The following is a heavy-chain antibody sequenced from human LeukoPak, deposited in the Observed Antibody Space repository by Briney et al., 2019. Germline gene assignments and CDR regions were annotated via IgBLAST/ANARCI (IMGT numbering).Heavy chain of an antibody. CDR2: ISSSSSYI. D-gene: IGHD3-22*01. J-gene: IGHJ3*02. CDR1: GFTFSSYS. Sequence: PGGSLRLSCAASGFTFSSYSMNWVRQPPGKELEWVSSISSSSSYIYYADSAKGRFTISRDNSKNTLYLQMNSLRAEDTAVYYCARGGDSSGSKRSAFDIWGQGTTVTVSS. V-gene: IGHV3-21*04. CDR3: ARGGDSSGSKRSAFDI.